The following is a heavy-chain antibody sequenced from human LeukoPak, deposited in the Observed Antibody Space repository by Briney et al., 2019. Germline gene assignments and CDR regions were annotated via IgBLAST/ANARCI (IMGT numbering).Heavy chain of an antibody. D-gene: IGHD2-2*01. CDR3: ATRGTGYCSSTSCGYFDY. Sequence: GGSLRLSCAASGFTFSSYGMHWVRQAPGKGLEWVAFIRYDGSNKYYADSVKGRFTISRDNSKNTLYLQMNSLRAEDMAVYYCATRGTGYCSSTSCGYFDYWGQGTLVTVSS. J-gene: IGHJ4*02. CDR1: GFTFSSYG. CDR2: IRYDGSNK. V-gene: IGHV3-30*02.